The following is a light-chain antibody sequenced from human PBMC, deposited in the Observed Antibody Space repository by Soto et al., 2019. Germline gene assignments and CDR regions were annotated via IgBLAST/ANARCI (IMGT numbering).Light chain of an antibody. J-gene: IGKJ4*01. CDR3: QQYGSSPA. V-gene: IGKV3-20*01. Sequence: EIVLTQSPGTLSLSPGERATLSCRASQSVSSGYLAWYQHKPGQAPRLLIYDASSRATGIPDRFSGSGSGTDFTLPISRLEPEDFAVYYCQQYGSSPAFGGGTKVELK. CDR1: QSVSSGY. CDR2: DAS.